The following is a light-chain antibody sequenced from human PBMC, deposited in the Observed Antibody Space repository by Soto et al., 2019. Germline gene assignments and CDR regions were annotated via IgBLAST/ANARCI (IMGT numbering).Light chain of an antibody. J-gene: IGLJ2*01. CDR1: SSNIGAGYD. CDR2: GNS. CDR3: QSYDSSLSAVV. Sequence: QSVLTQPPSVSGAPGQRVTISCTGSSSNIGAGYDVHWYQQLPGTAPKLLIYGNSNRPAGVRDRLSGSKSGTSASLAITGLQAEDEADYYCQSYDSSLSAVVFGGGTKLTVL. V-gene: IGLV1-40*01.